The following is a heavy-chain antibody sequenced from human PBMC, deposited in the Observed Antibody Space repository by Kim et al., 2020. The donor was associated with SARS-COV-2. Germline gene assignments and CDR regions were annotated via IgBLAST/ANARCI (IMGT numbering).Heavy chain of an antibody. CDR2: ISYDGSNK. CDR1: GFTFSSYG. D-gene: IGHD6-13*01. Sequence: GGSLRLSCAASGFTFSSYGMHWVRQAPGKGLEWVAVISYDGSNKYYADSVKGRFTISRDNSKNTLYLQMNSLRAEDTAVYYCVTESSSWYRFLDYWVQGTLATLSS. V-gene: IGHV3-30*03. J-gene: IGHJ4*02. CDR3: VTESSSWYRFLDY.